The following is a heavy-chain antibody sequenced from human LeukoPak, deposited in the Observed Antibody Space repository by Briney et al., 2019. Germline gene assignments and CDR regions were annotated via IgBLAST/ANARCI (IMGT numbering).Heavy chain of an antibody. J-gene: IGHJ5*02. CDR3: ARGLAVAGSSWFDP. CDR2: LNSDGSIT. Sequence: GGSLRLSRAASGFTFSTYWMHWVRQAPGKGLVWVSGLNSDGSITGYVDSVKGRFTISRDNAKNTLYLQMNTLRAEDTAVYYCARGLAVAGSSWFDPWGQGTLVSVSS. D-gene: IGHD6-19*01. V-gene: IGHV3-74*01. CDR1: GFTFSTYW.